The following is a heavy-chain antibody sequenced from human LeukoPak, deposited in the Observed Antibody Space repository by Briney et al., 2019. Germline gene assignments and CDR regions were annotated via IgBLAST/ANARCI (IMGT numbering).Heavy chain of an antibody. V-gene: IGHV3-30*02. D-gene: IGHD3-10*01. CDR3: AKDPGAHYYGSGSYRRGSYFDY. Sequence: GGSLRLSCAASGFTFSSYGMHWVRQAPGKGLEWVAFIRYDGSNKYYADSVNGRFTISRDNSKNTLYLQMNSLRDEDTAVYYCAKDPGAHYYGSGSYRRGSYFDYWGQGTLVTVSS. J-gene: IGHJ4*02. CDR2: IRYDGSNK. CDR1: GFTFSSYG.